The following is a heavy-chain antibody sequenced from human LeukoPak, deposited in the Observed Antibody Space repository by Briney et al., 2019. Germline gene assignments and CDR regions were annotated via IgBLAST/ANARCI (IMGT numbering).Heavy chain of an antibody. V-gene: IGHV3-53*01. Sequence: PGGSLRLSCAASGFTVSSNYMSWVRQAPGKGLEWVSVIYSGGSTYYADSVKGRFTISRDNSKNTLYLQMNSLRAEDTAVYYCARDRGSGSYSGAFDIWGQGTMVTVSS. CDR1: GFTVSSNY. J-gene: IGHJ3*02. CDR2: IYSGGST. CDR3: ARDRGSGSYSGAFDI. D-gene: IGHD1-26*01.